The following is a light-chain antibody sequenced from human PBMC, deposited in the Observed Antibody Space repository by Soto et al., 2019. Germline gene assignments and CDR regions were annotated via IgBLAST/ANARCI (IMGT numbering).Light chain of an antibody. CDR1: SSDIGGYNF. Sequence: QSALTQPASVSGSPGQSITLSCTGTSSDIGGYNFVSWYQQHPGKAPKLLIYDVRNRPSGVSNRFSGSKSGNTASLTISGLQAEDEADYYCNSYRTISSYVFGTGTKLTVL. CDR3: NSYRTISSYV. CDR2: DVR. V-gene: IGLV2-14*01. J-gene: IGLJ1*01.